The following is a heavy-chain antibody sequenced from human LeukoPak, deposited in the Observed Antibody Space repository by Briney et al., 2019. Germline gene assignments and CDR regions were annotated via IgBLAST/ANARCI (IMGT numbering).Heavy chain of an antibody. CDR2: ISSSSSYI. CDR1: GFTFSSYS. Sequence: GGSLRLSCAASGFTFSSYSMNWVRQAPGKGLEWVSSISSSSSYIYYADSVKGRFTISRDNAKNSLYLQMNSLRAEDTAVYYCARDGGITMVRGVILDPKYFQHWGQGTLVTVSS. D-gene: IGHD3-10*01. J-gene: IGHJ1*01. CDR3: ARDGGITMVRGVILDPKYFQH. V-gene: IGHV3-21*01.